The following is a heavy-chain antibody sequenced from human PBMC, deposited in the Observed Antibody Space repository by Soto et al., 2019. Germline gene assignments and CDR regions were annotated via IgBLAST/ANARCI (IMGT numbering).Heavy chain of an antibody. J-gene: IGHJ4*02. Sequence: SETLSLTCAVYGGSFSGYYWSWIRQPPGKGLEWIGEINHSGSTNYNPSLKSRVTISVDTSKSQFSLKLSSVTAADTVVYYCARGVNDSSGYYFRFGYWGQGTLVTVSS. V-gene: IGHV4-34*01. CDR3: ARGVNDSSGYYFRFGY. D-gene: IGHD3-22*01. CDR2: INHSGST. CDR1: GGSFSGYY.